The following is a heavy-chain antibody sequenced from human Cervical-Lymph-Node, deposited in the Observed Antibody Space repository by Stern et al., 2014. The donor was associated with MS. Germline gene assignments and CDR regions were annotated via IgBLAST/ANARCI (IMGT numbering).Heavy chain of an antibody. J-gene: IGHJ4*02. V-gene: IGHV1-69*01. D-gene: IGHD2-21*01. CDR1: GGTFSTFA. CDR3: ARGDSEAPIYYFDY. Sequence: QVQLVESGAEVKKPGSSVKVSCQTSGGTFSTFAIGWVRQAPGQGLEWMGGITPLFDATNYAQKFQGRLTITADDSTRTAYMELSSLRPDDTAMYYCARGDSEAPIYYFDYWGQGTLVTVSS. CDR2: ITPLFDAT.